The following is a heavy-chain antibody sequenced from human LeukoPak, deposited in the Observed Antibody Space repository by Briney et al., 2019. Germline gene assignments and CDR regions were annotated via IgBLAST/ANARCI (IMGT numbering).Heavy chain of an antibody. D-gene: IGHD3-22*01. Sequence: PGRSLRLSCAASGFTFSSYAMHWVRQAPGKGLEWVAVISYDGSNKYYADSVKGRFTISRDNSKNTLYLQMNSLRAEDTAVYYCAKGNSSGYYYPDAFDIWGQGTMVTVSS. CDR2: ISYDGSNK. V-gene: IGHV3-30-3*01. CDR1: GFTFSSYA. CDR3: AKGNSSGYYYPDAFDI. J-gene: IGHJ3*02.